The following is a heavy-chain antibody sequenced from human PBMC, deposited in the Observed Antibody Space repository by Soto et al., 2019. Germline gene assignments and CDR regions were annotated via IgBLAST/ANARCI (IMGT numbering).Heavy chain of an antibody. V-gene: IGHV4-34*01. J-gene: IGHJ5*02. CDR1: GGSFSGYY. CDR3: ARVLGWATTYSWFDP. D-gene: IGHD1-1*01. Sequence: PSETLSLTCAVYGGSFSGYYWSWIRQPPGKGPEWIGEINHSGSTNYNPSLKSRVTISVDTSKNQFSLKLSSVTAADTAVYYCARVLGWATTYSWFDPWGQGTLVTVSS. CDR2: INHSGST.